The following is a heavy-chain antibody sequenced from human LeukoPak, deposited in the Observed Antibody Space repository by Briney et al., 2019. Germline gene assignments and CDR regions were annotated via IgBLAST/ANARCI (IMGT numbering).Heavy chain of an antibody. J-gene: IGHJ4*02. CDR1: GFTFSSYA. D-gene: IGHD3-22*01. Sequence: GGSLRLSCAASGFTFSSYAMHWVRQAPGKGLEWVAVISYDGSNKYYADSVKGRFTISRDNSKNTLYLQMNSLRAEDTAVYYCARERRVYDRSGYYGYWGQGTLVTVSS. CDR2: ISYDGSNK. V-gene: IGHV3-30*04. CDR3: ARERRVYDRSGYYGY.